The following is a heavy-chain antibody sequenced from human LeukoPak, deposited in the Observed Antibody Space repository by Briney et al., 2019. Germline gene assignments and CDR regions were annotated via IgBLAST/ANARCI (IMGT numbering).Heavy chain of an antibody. CDR2: INPSGGST. D-gene: IGHD3-22*01. V-gene: IGHV1-46*01. CDR1: GYTFTSYK. CDR3: ARDGYLGLDY. Sequence: ASVKVSCKASGYTFTSYKMHWVRQAAGQGPEWMGIINPSGGSTSYAQKFQGRVTLTRDTSTTTVYMEMSSLRSEDTAVFYCARDGYLGLDYWGQGTLVTVSS. J-gene: IGHJ4*02.